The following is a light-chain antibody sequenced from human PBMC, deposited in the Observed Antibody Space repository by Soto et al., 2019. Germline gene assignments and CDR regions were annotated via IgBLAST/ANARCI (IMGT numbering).Light chain of an antibody. CDR1: QSVSSSY. V-gene: IGKV3D-20*02. Sequence: IVLTQSAGTLSLSPGERATLSCRASQSVSSSYLAWYQQKPGQAPRLLIYGGSSRATGIPARFSGSGSGTDFTLTISALEPEDFAVYYCQERSHWTFGRGTKVDIK. CDR2: GGS. CDR3: QERSHWT. J-gene: IGKJ1*01.